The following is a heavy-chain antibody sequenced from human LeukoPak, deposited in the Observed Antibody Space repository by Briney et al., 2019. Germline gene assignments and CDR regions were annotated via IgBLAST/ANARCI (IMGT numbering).Heavy chain of an antibody. CDR1: GFTFTDYY. Sequence: PGGSLRLSCAASGFTFTDYYMSWVRQAPGKGLEWVSYISSSGSMLHYADSVEGRFTISRDNAKNSLYLQMSSLRVEDTAVYYCTRRPYSSSWYYFDYWGQGTLVTVSS. D-gene: IGHD6-13*01. J-gene: IGHJ4*02. CDR2: ISSSGSML. CDR3: TRRPYSSSWYYFDY. V-gene: IGHV3-11*04.